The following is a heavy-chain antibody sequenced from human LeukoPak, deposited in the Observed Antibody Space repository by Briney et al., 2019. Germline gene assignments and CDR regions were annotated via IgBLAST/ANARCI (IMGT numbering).Heavy chain of an antibody. J-gene: IGHJ3*02. Sequence: GGSLRLSCAASGFTFGTYAMSWVRQAPGKGLEWVSNVGGGGTSTYYADSVKGRFTISRDNSKNTLYLQMNSLRAEDTAIYFCAKHRSRGNWYSFDIWAKGQWSPSLQ. CDR2: VGGGGTST. D-gene: IGHD6-13*01. V-gene: IGHV3-23*01. CDR3: AKHRSRGNWYSFDI. CDR1: GFTFGTYA.